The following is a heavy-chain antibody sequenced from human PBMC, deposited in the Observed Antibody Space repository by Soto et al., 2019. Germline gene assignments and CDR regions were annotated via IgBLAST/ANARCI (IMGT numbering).Heavy chain of an antibody. Sequence: EVQLVESGGGLVQPGGSLRLSCAASGFTFSNYWMYWVRQAPGKGLVWVSRINSDGSVSSYADSVKGRLTLSRDNFKNTLYLQMDSLRAEDTAVYYCARGDCVGGTCYSLAGSFYYYMDVWGKGTTVNVFS. CDR2: INSDGSVS. CDR3: ARGDCVGGTCYSLAGSFYYYMDV. V-gene: IGHV3-74*01. D-gene: IGHD2-15*01. J-gene: IGHJ6*03. CDR1: GFTFSNYW.